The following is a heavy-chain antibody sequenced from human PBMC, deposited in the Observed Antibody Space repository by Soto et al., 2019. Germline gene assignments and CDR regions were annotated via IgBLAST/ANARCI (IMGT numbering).Heavy chain of an antibody. Sequence: KPGGSLRLSCAASGFTFTRYSMNWVRQAPGKGLEWVPSISSTTNYIYYGDSMKGRFTISRDNAKNSLYLEMNSLRAEDTAVYYCARESGDLTSNFDYWGQGTLVTVSS. CDR3: ARESGDLTSNFDY. V-gene: IGHV3-21*06. CDR1: GFTFTRYS. D-gene: IGHD3-10*01. CDR2: ISSTTNYI. J-gene: IGHJ4*02.